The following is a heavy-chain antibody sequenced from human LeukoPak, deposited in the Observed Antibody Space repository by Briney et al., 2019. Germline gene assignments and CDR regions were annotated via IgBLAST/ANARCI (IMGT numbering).Heavy chain of an antibody. V-gene: IGHV4-34*01. Sequence: SETLSLTCAVYGGSFSGYYWSWIRQPPGKGLEWIGEINHSGSTNYNPSLRSRVTISVDTSKNQFSLKLSSVTAADTAVYYCARASIAAAGIDYWGQGTLVTVSS. CDR1: GGSFSGYY. CDR2: INHSGST. J-gene: IGHJ4*02. CDR3: ARASIAAAGIDY. D-gene: IGHD6-13*01.